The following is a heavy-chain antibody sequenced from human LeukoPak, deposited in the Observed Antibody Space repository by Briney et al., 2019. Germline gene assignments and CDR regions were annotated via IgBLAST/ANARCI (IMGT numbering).Heavy chain of an antibody. Sequence: PGGSLRLSCAASGFNFSTYSMNWVRQAPGKGLEWVSYISRGSSAIYYADSVKGRFTVSRDNAKNSLCLQMNSLRAEDTAVYYCARVSRYQLLYYMDVWGKGTTVTVSS. CDR3: ARVSRYQLLYYMDV. V-gene: IGHV3-48*01. J-gene: IGHJ6*03. CDR2: ISRGSSAI. CDR1: GFNFSTYS. D-gene: IGHD2-2*01.